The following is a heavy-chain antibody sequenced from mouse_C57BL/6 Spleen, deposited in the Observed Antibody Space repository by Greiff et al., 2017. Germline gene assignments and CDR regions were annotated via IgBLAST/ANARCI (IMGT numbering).Heavy chain of an antibody. D-gene: IGHD2-4*01. CDR2: ISDGGSYT. J-gene: IGHJ1*03. V-gene: IGHV5-4*03. Sequence: EVKLVESGGGLVKPGGSLKLSCAASGFTFSSYAMSWVRQTPEKRLEWVATISDGGSYTYYPDNVKGRFTISRDNAKNNLYLQMSHLKSEDTAMYYCASEGAYDYPSYWYFDVWGTGTTVTVSS. CDR3: ASEGAYDYPSYWYFDV. CDR1: GFTFSSYA.